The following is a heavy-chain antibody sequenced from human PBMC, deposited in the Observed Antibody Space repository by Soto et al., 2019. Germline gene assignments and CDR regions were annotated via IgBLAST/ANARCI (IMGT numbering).Heavy chain of an antibody. CDR3: ARAVPGYCSSTSCHPYYYYGMDV. CDR2: TYYRSKWYN. V-gene: IGHV6-1*01. J-gene: IGHJ6*02. D-gene: IGHD2-2*01. Sequence: SQTLSLTCAISGDSVSSNSAAWNWIRQSPSRGLEWLGRTYYRSKWYNDYAVSVKSRITINPDTSENQFSLQLNSVTPEDTAVYYCARAVPGYCSSTSCHPYYYYGMDVWGQGTTVTVSS. CDR1: GDSVSSNSAA.